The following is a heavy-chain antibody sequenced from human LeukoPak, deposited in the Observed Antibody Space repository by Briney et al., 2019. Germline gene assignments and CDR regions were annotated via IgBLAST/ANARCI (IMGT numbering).Heavy chain of an antibody. V-gene: IGHV3-23*01. J-gene: IGHJ3*02. CDR1: GFTFSSYA. CDR3: AKETSRGYSYGYNAFDI. Sequence: GGSLRLSCAASGFTFSSYAMSWVRQAPGKELEWVSAISGSGGSTYYADSVKGRFTISRDNSKNTLYLQMNSLRAEDTAVYYCAKETSRGYSYGYNAFDIWGQGTMVTVSS. CDR2: ISGSGGST. D-gene: IGHD5-18*01.